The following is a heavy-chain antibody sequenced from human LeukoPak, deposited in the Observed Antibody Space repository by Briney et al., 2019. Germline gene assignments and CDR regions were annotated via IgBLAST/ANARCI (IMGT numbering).Heavy chain of an antibody. V-gene: IGHV4-39*01. D-gene: IGHD6-13*01. Sequence: SETLSLTCTVSGVSISSSSYYWAWIRQPPGKGLEWIGSFYYSGSTYYNPSLKSRVTISVDTSKNQFSLKLSSVTAADTAVYYCARHFEDFGYSSTGFDYWGQGTLVTVSS. CDR2: FYYSGST. CDR3: ARHFEDFGYSSTGFDY. J-gene: IGHJ4*02. CDR1: GVSISSSSYY.